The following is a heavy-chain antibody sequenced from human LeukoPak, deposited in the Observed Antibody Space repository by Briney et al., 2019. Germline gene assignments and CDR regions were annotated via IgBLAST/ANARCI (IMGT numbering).Heavy chain of an antibody. V-gene: IGHV4-59*08. CDR1: GGSISSYY. J-gene: IGHJ6*02. Sequence: SETLSLTCTVSGGSISSYYWSWIRQPPGKGLEWIGYIYYSGSTSYNPFLKSRVTISVDTSKNQFSLKLNSVTAADTAVYYCARGLGGLDVWGQGTTVTVSS. CDR2: IYYSGST. CDR3: ARGLGGLDV.